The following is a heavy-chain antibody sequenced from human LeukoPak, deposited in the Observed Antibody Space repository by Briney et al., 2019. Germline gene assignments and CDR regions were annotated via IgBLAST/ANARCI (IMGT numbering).Heavy chain of an antibody. Sequence: GASVKVSCKASGYTFTGYYMHWVRQAPGQGLEWMGWINPNSGGTNYAQKFQGRVTMTRDTSISTAYMELSRLRSDDTAVYYCARGKIIAAAEIDWFDPWGQGTLVTVSS. D-gene: IGHD6-13*01. CDR3: ARGKIIAAAEIDWFDP. J-gene: IGHJ5*02. V-gene: IGHV1-2*02. CDR2: INPNSGGT. CDR1: GYTFTGYY.